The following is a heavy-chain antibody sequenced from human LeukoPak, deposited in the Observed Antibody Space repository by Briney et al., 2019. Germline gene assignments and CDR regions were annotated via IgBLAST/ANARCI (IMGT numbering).Heavy chain of an antibody. V-gene: IGHV1-46*01. CDR1: GYPFTAYY. D-gene: IGHD1-7*01. CDR3: ARNAAGNYRLPARSPALDDAFDI. J-gene: IGHJ3*02. Sequence: ASVMVSCKASGYPFTAYYIHWVRQAPGQGLEWMGIINPSGGSTTYAQKFQGRVTMTRDTSTSTVYMELSSLGSEDTAVYYCARNAAGNYRLPARSPALDDAFDIWGQGTEVTVSS. CDR2: INPSGGST.